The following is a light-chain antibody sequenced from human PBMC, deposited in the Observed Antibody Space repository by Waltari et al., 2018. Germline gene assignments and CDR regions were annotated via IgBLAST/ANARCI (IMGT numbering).Light chain of an antibody. Sequence: DIQMTQSPSSVSASVGDRVTITCRASQGISSWLAWYQQKPGKAPKLLIYAASSLQSGVPSRFSGSGSWTDFTLTISRLESEDFAVYYCQQAGSSPWTFGQGTKVDIK. CDR2: AAS. J-gene: IGKJ1*01. CDR3: QQAGSSPWT. CDR1: QGISSW. V-gene: IGKV1D-12*01.